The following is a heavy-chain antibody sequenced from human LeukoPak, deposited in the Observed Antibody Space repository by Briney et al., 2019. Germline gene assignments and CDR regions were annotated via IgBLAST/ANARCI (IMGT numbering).Heavy chain of an antibody. V-gene: IGHV1-69*04. CDR3: AREWRGYEEYYFDY. Sequence: GASVKVSCKASGGTFSSYAISWVRQAPGQGLEWMGRIIPILGIANYAQKFQGRVTITADKSTSTAYMELSSLRSEDTAVYYCAREWRGYEEYYFDYWGQGTLVTVSS. J-gene: IGHJ4*02. D-gene: IGHD5-12*01. CDR1: GGTFSSYA. CDR2: IIPILGIA.